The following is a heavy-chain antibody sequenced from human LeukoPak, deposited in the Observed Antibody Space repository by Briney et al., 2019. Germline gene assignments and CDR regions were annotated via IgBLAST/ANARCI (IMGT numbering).Heavy chain of an antibody. Sequence: SETLSLTCTVSGGSISTYYWTWIRQPAGKGLEWIGSIFYSGSTYYNPSLKSRFTISVDTSKNQFSLKLSSVTAADTAVYYCAREYSDILTGYYLFDSWGQGTLVTVSS. D-gene: IGHD3-9*01. V-gene: IGHV4-59*06. J-gene: IGHJ4*02. CDR3: AREYSDILTGYYLFDS. CDR2: IFYSGST. CDR1: GGSISTYY.